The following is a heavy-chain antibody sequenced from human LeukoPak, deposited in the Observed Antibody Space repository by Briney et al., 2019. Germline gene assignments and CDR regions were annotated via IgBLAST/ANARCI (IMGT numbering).Heavy chain of an antibody. CDR2: MNPNSGNT. V-gene: IGHV1-8*03. CDR1: GYTFTSYD. D-gene: IGHD4-23*01. Sequence: ASVKVSCKASGYTFTSYDINWVRQATGQGLEWMGWMNPNSGNTGYAQKFQGRVTITRNTSISTAYMELSSLRSEDTAVYYCAREGGSGGYYYYMDVWGKRTTVTVSS. CDR3: AREGGSGGYYYYMDV. J-gene: IGHJ6*03.